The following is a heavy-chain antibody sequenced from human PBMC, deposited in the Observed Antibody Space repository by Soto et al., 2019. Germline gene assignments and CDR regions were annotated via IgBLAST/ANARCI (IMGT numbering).Heavy chain of an antibody. CDR3: AKDSRSYSSGLNWFDP. V-gene: IGHV3-23*01. CDR1: GFTFSSYA. Sequence: PVGSLRLSCAASGFTFSSYAMTWVRQAPGKGLEWVSAISGSGGNTNYADPVKGRFTISRDNSKNTLYLQINSLRAVDTAIYYCAKDSRSYSSGLNWFDPWGQGTLVTVSS. J-gene: IGHJ5*02. CDR2: ISGSGGNT. D-gene: IGHD6-19*01.